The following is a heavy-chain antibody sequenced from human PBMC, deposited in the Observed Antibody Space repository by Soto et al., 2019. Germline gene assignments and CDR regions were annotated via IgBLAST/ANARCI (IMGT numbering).Heavy chain of an antibody. CDR1: GYTFTSYD. CDR2: MNPNSGNT. D-gene: IGHD1-1*01. CDR3: TTEMTTRGMAL. V-gene: IGHV1-8*01. Sequence: QVQLVQSGAEVKKPGASVKVSCKASGYTFTSYDINWVRQATGQGLDWMGWMNPNSGNTGNAQKFQGRVTMTRNTATSPAYRAPSRLRSAKPSVCYCTTEMTTRGMALWAQGTTVTVSS. J-gene: IGHJ6*02.